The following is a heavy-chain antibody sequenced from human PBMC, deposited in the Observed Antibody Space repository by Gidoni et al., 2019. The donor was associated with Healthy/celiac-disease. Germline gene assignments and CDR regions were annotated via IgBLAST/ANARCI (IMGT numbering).Heavy chain of an antibody. CDR1: GGSISSSSYY. CDR3: ASLMVRGVTWFDP. V-gene: IGHV4-39*07. D-gene: IGHD3-10*01. CDR2: IYYSGST. J-gene: IGHJ5*02. Sequence: QLQLQESGPGLVKPSETLSLTCTVSGGSISSSSYYWGWIRQPPGKGLEWIGSIYYSGSTYYNPSLKSRVTISVDTSKNQFSLKLSSVTAADTAVYYCASLMVRGVTWFDPWGQGTLVTVSS.